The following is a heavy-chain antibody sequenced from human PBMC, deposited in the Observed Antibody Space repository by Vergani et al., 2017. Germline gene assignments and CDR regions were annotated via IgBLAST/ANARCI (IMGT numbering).Heavy chain of an antibody. CDR2: IDPSDSYT. V-gene: IGHV5-10-1*01. CDR3: AGHGTQETVYGMDV. CDR1: GYSFTSYW. J-gene: IGHJ6*02. D-gene: IGHD1-1*01. Sequence: EVQLVQSGAEVKKPGESLRISCKGSGYSFTSYWISWVRQMPGKGLEWMGRIDPSDSYTNDSPSFQAHVAIAADKSISTAYLQWSSLKASDTAMYYCAGHGTQETVYGMDVWGQGTTVTVSS.